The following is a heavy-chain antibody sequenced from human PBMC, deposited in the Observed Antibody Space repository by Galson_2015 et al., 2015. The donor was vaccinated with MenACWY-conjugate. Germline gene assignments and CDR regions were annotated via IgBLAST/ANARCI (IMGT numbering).Heavy chain of an antibody. D-gene: IGHD1-26*01. V-gene: IGHV5-51*01. CDR1: GYSFSNYW. CDR2: IYPGGSDT. CDR3: ARAPSGTLSPYYFDF. J-gene: IGHJ4*02. Sequence: QSGAEVKKPGESLKISCKGSGYSFSNYWIAWVRQMPGKGLEWMGIIYPGGSDTRYSPSFQGQVTISADKSISTGYLQWSSLKASDTAIYYCARAPSGTLSPYYFDFWGQGTLVTVSS.